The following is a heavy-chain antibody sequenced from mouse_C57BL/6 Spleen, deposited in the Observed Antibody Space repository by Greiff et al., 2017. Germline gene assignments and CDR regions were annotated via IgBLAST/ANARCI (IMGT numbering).Heavy chain of an antibody. CDR3: ATTVVANWYFDV. CDR1: GYTFTSYW. CDR2: IDPSDSET. V-gene: IGHV1-52*01. D-gene: IGHD1-1*01. Sequence: VQLQQPGAELVRPGSSVKLSCKASGYTFTSYWMHWVKQRPIHGLEWIGNIDPSDSETHYNQKFKDKATLTVAKSSSTAYKQLSSLTSEDSAVYYCATTVVANWYFDVWGTGTTVTVSS. J-gene: IGHJ1*03.